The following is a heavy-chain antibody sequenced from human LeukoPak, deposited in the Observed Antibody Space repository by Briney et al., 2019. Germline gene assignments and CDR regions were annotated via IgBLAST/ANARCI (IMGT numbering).Heavy chain of an antibody. J-gene: IGHJ5*02. CDR2: INSDGSST. Sequence: GGSLRLSCAASGFTFSSYWMHWLRHAPGKGLVWVSRINSDGSSTSYADSVKGRFTISRDNAKNTLYLQMNSLRAEDTAVYYCARDRDSGSYPHGGGFDPWGQGTLVTVSS. D-gene: IGHD1-26*01. V-gene: IGHV3-74*01. CDR3: ARDRDSGSYPHGGGFDP. CDR1: GFTFSSYW.